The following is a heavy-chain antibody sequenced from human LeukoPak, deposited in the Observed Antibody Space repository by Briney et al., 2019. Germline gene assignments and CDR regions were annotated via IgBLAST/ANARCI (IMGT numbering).Heavy chain of an antibody. V-gene: IGHV1-8*01. CDR1: GYTFTSYD. J-gene: IGHJ5*02. CDR3: ARSSGGKLRFLEWLFPHQMKFGP. D-gene: IGHD3-3*01. CDR2: MNPNSGNT. Sequence: GASVKVSCKASGYTFTSYDINWVRQATGQGLEWMGWMNPNSGNTGYAQKFQGRVTMTRNTSISTAYMELSSLRSEDTAVYYCARSSGGKLRFLEWLFPHQMKFGPWGQGTLVTVSS.